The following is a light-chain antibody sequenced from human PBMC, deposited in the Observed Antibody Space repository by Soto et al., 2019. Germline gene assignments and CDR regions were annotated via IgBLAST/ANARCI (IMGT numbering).Light chain of an antibody. V-gene: IGLV2-23*02. CDR1: INDVGTYNL. J-gene: IGLJ1*01. CDR3: CSYAGGGTYV. CDR2: EVT. Sequence: QSVLTQPASVSGSPGQSITISCTGTINDVGTYNLVSWFQQHPGKAPKLMIYEVTERPSGVSNRFSGSKSGNAASLTISGLQAEDEADYHCCSYAGGGTYVFGTGTKVTLL.